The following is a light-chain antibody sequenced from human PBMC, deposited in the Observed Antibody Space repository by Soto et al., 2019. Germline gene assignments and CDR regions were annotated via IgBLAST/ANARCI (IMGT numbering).Light chain of an antibody. CDR1: NIGSKN. CDR2: RDS. CDR3: QVWDSSTAGV. J-gene: IGLJ2*01. Sequence: SYELTQPLSVSVALGQTARITCGGNNIGSKNVHWYQQKPGQAPVLVIYRDSNRPSGIPERFSGSNSGSTATLTISRAQAGDEADYYCQVWDSSTAGVFGGGTQLTVL. V-gene: IGLV3-9*01.